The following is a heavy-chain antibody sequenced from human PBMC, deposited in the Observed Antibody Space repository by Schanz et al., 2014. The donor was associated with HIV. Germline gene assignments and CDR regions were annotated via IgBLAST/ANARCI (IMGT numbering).Heavy chain of an antibody. CDR3: ARIVPRYDSSGNYPDAFDI. V-gene: IGHV4-4*07. Sequence: QVQLQESGPGLVKPSETLSLTCTVSGGSIRNYYWSWIRQPAGKGLEWIGRIYTSGSTNYNPSLKGRVTMSVDTSKNHFSRKLGSVTAADTAVYYCARIVPRYDSSGNYPDAFDIWGQGTLVTVSS. D-gene: IGHD3-22*01. J-gene: IGHJ3*02. CDR1: GGSIRNYY. CDR2: IYTSGST.